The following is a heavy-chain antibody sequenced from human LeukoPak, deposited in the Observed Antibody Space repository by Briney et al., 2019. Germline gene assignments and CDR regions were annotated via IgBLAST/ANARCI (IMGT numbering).Heavy chain of an antibody. CDR3: ARDSSGWYHWFDP. CDR1: GYSISSSYY. D-gene: IGHD6-19*01. CDR2: IYYSGST. V-gene: IGHV4-61*01. J-gene: IGHJ5*02. Sequence: SETLSLTCTVSGYSISSSYYWSWIRQPPGKGLEWIGYIYYSGSTNYNPSLKSRVTISVDTSKNQFSLKLSSVTAADTAVYYCARDSSGWYHWFDPWGQGTLVTVSS.